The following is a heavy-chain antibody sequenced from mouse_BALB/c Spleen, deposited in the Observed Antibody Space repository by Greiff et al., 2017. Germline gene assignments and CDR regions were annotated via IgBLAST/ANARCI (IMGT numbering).Heavy chain of an antibody. CDR2: ISSGGST. CDR1: GFTFSSYA. D-gene: IGHD1-1*01. J-gene: IGHJ4*01. Sequence: EVQGVESGGGLVKPGGSLKLSCAASGFTFSSYAMSWVRQTPEKRLEWVASISSGGSTYYPDSVKGRFTISRDNARNILYLQMSSLRSEDTAMYYCARERNYYYGSRTMDYWGQGTSVTVSS. CDR3: ARERNYYYGSRTMDY. V-gene: IGHV5-6-5*01.